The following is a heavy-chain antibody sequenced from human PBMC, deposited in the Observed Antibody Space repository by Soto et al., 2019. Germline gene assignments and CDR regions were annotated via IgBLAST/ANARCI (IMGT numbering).Heavy chain of an antibody. V-gene: IGHV4-34*01. D-gene: IGHD6-6*01. CDR3: ARGVSRIAARHPTGWLVRWIDP. Sequence: PSETLSLTCAVYGGSFSGYYWSWIRQPPGKGLEWIGEINHTGSTNYNPSLKSRVTISVDTSKNQFSLKLSSVTAADTAVYYCARGVSRIAARHPTGWLVRWIDPWGQGTLVTVSS. CDR1: GGSFSGYY. J-gene: IGHJ5*02. CDR2: INHTGST.